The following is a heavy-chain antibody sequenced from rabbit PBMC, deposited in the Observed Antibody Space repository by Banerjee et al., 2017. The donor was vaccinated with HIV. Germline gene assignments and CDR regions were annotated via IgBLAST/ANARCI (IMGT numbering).Heavy chain of an antibody. CDR1: GFSFSSSDY. V-gene: IGHV1S40*01. CDR3: ARPAISSGDYMGNGMDL. D-gene: IGHD1-1*01. CDR2: IGGSVSGFS. Sequence: QSLEESGGGLVQPEGSLALTCKASGFSFSSSDYICWVRQAPGKGLEWIGCIGGSVSGFSYSATWAKGRFTISKTSSTTVTLQMTSLTVADTATYFCARPAISSGDYMGNGMDLWGQGTLVTVS. J-gene: IGHJ6*01.